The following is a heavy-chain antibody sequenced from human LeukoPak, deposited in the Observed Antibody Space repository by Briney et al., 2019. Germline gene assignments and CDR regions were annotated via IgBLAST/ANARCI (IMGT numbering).Heavy chain of an antibody. CDR1: GFTFSSYW. J-gene: IGHJ3*02. Sequence: GGSLRLSCAASGFTFSSYWMHWVRQAPGKGLVWVSLIDSDGSSTIYADSVKGRFTISRDNAKNTLYLQMKSLRAEDTAVYYCARGLTIFGVVNDAFDIWGQGTMVTVSS. D-gene: IGHD3-3*01. V-gene: IGHV3-74*01. CDR3: ARGLTIFGVVNDAFDI. CDR2: IDSDGSST.